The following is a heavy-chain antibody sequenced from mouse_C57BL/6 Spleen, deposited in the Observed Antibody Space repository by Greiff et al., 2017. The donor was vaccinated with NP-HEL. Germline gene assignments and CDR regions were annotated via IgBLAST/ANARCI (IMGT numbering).Heavy chain of an antibody. CDR3: ATKGDYEHYYAMDY. Sequence: VQLQQSGAELVKPGASVKISCKASGYAFSSYWMNWVKQRPGKGLEWIGQIYPGDGDTNYNGKFKGKATLTADKSSSTAYMQLSSLTSEDSAVYFCATKGDYEHYYAMDYWGQGTSVTVSS. CDR2: IYPGDGDT. CDR1: GYAFSSYW. V-gene: IGHV1-80*01. D-gene: IGHD2-4*01. J-gene: IGHJ4*01.